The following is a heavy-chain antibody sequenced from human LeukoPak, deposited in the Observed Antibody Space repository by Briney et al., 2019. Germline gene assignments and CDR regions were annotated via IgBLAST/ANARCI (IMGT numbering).Heavy chain of an antibody. CDR2: ISDSGGNT. CDR1: GFTFSDYG. Sequence: GGSLRLSCAASGFTFSDYGMSWVRQAPGKGLEWVSTISDSGGNTYYADSVKGRFTISRDNSKNTLYLQMNSLRADDTAVYYCAKGSPVDCWGQGALVTVSS. V-gene: IGHV3-23*01. CDR3: AKGSPVDC. J-gene: IGHJ4*02. D-gene: IGHD5-12*01.